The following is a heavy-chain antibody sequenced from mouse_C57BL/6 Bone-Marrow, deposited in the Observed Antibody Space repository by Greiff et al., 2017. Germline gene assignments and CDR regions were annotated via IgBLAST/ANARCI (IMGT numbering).Heavy chain of an antibody. CDR3: ARGLFDY. V-gene: IGHV1-69*01. Sequence: QVQLQQPGAELVMPGASVKLSCKASGYTFTSYWMHWVKQRPGQGLEWIGEIDPSDSYTNYNQKFRGKSTLTVDKSSSTAYMQLSSLTSEDSAVYYCARGLFDYWGQGTTLTVSS. J-gene: IGHJ2*01. CDR1: GYTFTSYW. CDR2: IDPSDSYT.